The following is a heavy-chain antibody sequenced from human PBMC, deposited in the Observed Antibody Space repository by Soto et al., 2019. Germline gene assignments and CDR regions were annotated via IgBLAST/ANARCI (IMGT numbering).Heavy chain of an antibody. V-gene: IGHV3-30*18. J-gene: IGHJ4*02. D-gene: IGHD5-12*01. CDR2: ISFDGINK. CDR3: AKDEGGYLSVFDY. CDR1: VFTFSTYG. Sequence: PLRLSCSASVFTFSTYGMHLVLQAPGKGLEFLALISFDGINKYYADSVKGRFTISRDSSKNTLYLQMNSLRADDTAIYYCAKDEGGYLSVFDYWGQGTLVTVSS.